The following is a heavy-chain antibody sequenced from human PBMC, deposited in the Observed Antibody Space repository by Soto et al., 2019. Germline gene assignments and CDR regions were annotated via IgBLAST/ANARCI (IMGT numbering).Heavy chain of an antibody. Sequence: QVQLVQSGAEVKKPGSSVKVSCKASGGTFSSYAISWVRQAPGQGLAWMGGIIPIFGTANYEQKFQGRVTITEDKSTITAYMELSSLRSEDTAVYYCAREGDIVVVVAATPLNAFDIWGQGTMVTVSS. CDR1: GGTFSSYA. CDR2: IIPIFGTA. D-gene: IGHD2-15*01. J-gene: IGHJ3*02. CDR3: AREGDIVVVVAATPLNAFDI. V-gene: IGHV1-69*06.